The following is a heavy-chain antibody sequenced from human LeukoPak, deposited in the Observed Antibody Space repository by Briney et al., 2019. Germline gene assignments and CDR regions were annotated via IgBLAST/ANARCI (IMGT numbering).Heavy chain of an antibody. CDR2: ISSSGGSI. Sequence: PGGSLRLSCAASGFTFSSYEMSWVRQGPGKGLEWISYISSSGGSIYYADFVKGRFTVSRDNAKNSLYLQINSLRVDDRAVYYCAREKRDCGGDCLDYWGQGTLVTVSS. D-gene: IGHD2-21*02. J-gene: IGHJ4*02. V-gene: IGHV3-48*03. CDR3: AREKRDCGGDCLDY. CDR1: GFTFSSYE.